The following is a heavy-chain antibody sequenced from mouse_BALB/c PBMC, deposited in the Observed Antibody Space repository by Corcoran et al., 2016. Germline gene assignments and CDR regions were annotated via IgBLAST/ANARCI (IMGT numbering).Heavy chain of an antibody. Sequence: EVQLQQSGAELVKPGASVKLSCTASGFNIKDTYMHWVKQRPEQGLEWIGRIDPANGNTKYDPKFQGKATITADTSSNTAYLQLSSLTSEDTAVYYCASEPFITTVVGYYYAMDYWGQGTSVTVSS. V-gene: IGHV14-3*02. J-gene: IGHJ4*01. CDR1: GFNIKDTY. CDR2: IDPANGNT. CDR3: ASEPFITTVVGYYYAMDY. D-gene: IGHD1-1*01.